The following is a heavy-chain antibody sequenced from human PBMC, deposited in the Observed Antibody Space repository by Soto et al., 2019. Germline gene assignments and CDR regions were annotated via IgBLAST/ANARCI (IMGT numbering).Heavy chain of an antibody. CDR3: ARNDFYDMDV. CDR2: IHHSTGT. Sequence: QVQLQESGPGLVKPSGTLSLTCAVSGASISSSYWWSWVRQPPGKGLEWIGEIHHSTGTKSNPSLKSRVSTHVAKSKNRLFLRLNSVNVADTAVYYCARNDFYDMDVWGHGTTVTFS. J-gene: IGHJ6*02. D-gene: IGHD3-16*01. CDR1: GASISSSYW. V-gene: IGHV4-4*02.